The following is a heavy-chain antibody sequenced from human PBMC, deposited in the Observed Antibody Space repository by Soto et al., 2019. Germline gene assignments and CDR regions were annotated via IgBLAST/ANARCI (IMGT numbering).Heavy chain of an antibody. V-gene: IGHV1-46*01. D-gene: IGHD3-3*01. CDR2: INPSGGST. CDR3: ARDLSNYDFWSGYYPTCGYYYYGMDV. Sequence: ASVKVSCKASGYTFTSYYMHWVRQAPGQGLEWMGIINPSGGSTSYAQKFQGRVTMTRDTSTSTVYMELSSLRSEDTAVYYCARDLSNYDFWSGYYPTCGYYYYGMDVWGQGTTVTVSS. J-gene: IGHJ6*02. CDR1: GYTFTSYY.